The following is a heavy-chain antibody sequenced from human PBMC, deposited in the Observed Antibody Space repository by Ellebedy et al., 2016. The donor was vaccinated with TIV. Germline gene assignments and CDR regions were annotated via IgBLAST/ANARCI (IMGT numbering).Heavy chain of an antibody. CDR3: AKDLSWWSAIDY. Sequence: ASVKVSCKASGYTFTGYYMHWVRQAPGQGLEWMGWINPNSGGTNYAQKFQGRVTMTRDTSISTAYMELSRLRSDDTAVYYCAKDLSWWSAIDYWGQGALVTVSS. CDR2: INPNSGGT. D-gene: IGHD3-16*01. J-gene: IGHJ4*02. V-gene: IGHV1-2*02. CDR1: GYTFTGYY.